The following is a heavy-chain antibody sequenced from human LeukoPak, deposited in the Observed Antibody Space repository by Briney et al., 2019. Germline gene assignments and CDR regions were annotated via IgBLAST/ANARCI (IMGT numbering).Heavy chain of an antibody. D-gene: IGHD3-9*01. V-gene: IGHV4-34*01. CDR3: ARGEGDYDMSWGYMDV. Sequence: SETLSLTCAVYGGSFSGYYWSWIRQPPGKGLEWIGEINHSGSTNYNPSLKNRVTISVDTSKNQFSLKLSSVTAADTAVYYCARGEGDYDMSWGYMDVWGKGTTVTVSS. J-gene: IGHJ6*03. CDR2: INHSGST. CDR1: GGSFSGYY.